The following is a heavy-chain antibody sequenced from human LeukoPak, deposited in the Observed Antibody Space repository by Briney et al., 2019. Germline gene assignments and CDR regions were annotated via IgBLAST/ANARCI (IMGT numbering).Heavy chain of an antibody. CDR1: GFTFSSYG. CDR2: ISYDGSNK. CDR3: ARGRYSSGWYGIGYY. V-gene: IGHV3-30*03. Sequence: PGRSLRLSCAASGFTFSSYGMHWVRQAPGKGLEWVAVISYDGSNKYYADSVKGRFTISRDNLKNMLYLQMNSLGAEDTAVYYCARGRYSSGWYGIGYYWGQGTLVTVSS. D-gene: IGHD6-19*01. J-gene: IGHJ4*02.